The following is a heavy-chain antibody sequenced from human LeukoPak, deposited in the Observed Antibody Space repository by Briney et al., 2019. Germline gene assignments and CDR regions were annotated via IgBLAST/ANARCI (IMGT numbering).Heavy chain of an antibody. J-gene: IGHJ4*02. CDR3: ARETYYDFWSGYSRKYYFDY. D-gene: IGHD3-3*01. CDR2: INPNSGGT. V-gene: IGHV1-2*02. Sequence: ASVKVSCKASGYTFTGYYMHWVRQAPGQGLEWIGWINPNSGGTNYAQKLQGRVTMTRDTSISTDYMELSRLSSDETAVYYCARETYYDFWSGYSRKYYFDYWGKGTLVTVSS. CDR1: GYTFTGYY.